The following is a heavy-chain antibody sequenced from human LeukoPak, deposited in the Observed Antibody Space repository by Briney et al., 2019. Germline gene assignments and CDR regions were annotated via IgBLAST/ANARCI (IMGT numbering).Heavy chain of an antibody. CDR2: ISGSGGST. J-gene: IGHJ4*02. D-gene: IGHD6-19*01. CDR3: AKGSGDSSGWFQLFDY. Sequence: PGGSLRLSCAASGFTFSSYAMNWVRQAPGKGLEWVSAISGSGGSTYYADSVKGRFTISRDNSKNTLYLQMNGLRAEDTAVYYCAKGSGDSSGWFQLFDYWGQGTLVTVSS. CDR1: GFTFSSYA. V-gene: IGHV3-23*01.